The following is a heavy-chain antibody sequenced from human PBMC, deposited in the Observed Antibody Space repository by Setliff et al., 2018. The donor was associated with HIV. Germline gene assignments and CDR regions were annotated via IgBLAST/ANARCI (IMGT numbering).Heavy chain of an antibody. CDR3: ARLGRAIDDGGSSLRLDF. J-gene: IGHJ4*02. CDR2: ISSSGTT. CDR1: DDSFSNYD. D-gene: IGHD2-21*01. V-gene: IGHV4-4*09. Sequence: ASETLSLTCFVSDDSFSNYDWTWIRQSPGKALEWIGYISSSGTTNYNPSLRIRVTISMETSNTRFSLWLRSATAADTATYFCARLGRAIDDGGSSLRLDFWGQGMLVTVSS.